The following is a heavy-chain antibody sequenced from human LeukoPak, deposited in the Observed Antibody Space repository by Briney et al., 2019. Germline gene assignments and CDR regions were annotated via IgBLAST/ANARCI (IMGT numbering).Heavy chain of an antibody. CDR3: ARESGFMMVGEINADNWFDP. V-gene: IGHV3-30*04. CDR1: GFTFRDSA. Sequence: GGSLRLSCSGAGFTFRDSAFHWVRQAPGKGLEWVAVIPDDGSKRFYADSVKGRLTISRDNSRDTLYLHMQTLRPEDSAVYYCARESGFMMVGEINADNWFDPWGQGTPVTVSS. J-gene: IGHJ5*02. D-gene: IGHD3-3*01. CDR2: IPDDGSKR.